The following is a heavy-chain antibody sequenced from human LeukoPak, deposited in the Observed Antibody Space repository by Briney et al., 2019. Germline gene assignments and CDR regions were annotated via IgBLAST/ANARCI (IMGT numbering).Heavy chain of an antibody. V-gene: IGHV3-23*01. J-gene: IGHJ4*02. CDR2: VSGSGDGT. CDR1: GFTFSSHA. D-gene: IGHD2/OR15-2a*01. CDR3: AKSDCDSLYCYVLDY. Sequence: PGGSLRLSCAGSGFTFSSHAMRWVRQAPGKGLEWVSAVSGSGDGTYYADSVKGRFTISRDYSTNTLFLQMNSLRAEDTAQYSCAKSDCDSLYCYVLDYWGQGTPVTVSS.